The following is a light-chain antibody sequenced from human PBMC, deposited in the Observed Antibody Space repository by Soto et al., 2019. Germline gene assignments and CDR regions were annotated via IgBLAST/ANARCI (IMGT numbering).Light chain of an antibody. Sequence: EIVLTQSPATLSLSPGNRATLSCRASQSVSGYLAWYPQKPGQAPRLLIYDASNRATGIPPRVSGSGSGTACTPTLTRRKTEDFAVYYCQQRSHWPSTFGGGTKVEI. CDR3: QQRSHWPST. V-gene: IGKV3-11*01. CDR1: QSVSGY. CDR2: DAS. J-gene: IGKJ4*01.